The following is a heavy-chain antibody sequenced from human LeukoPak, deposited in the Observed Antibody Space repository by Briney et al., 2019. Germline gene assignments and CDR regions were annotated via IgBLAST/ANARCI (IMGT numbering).Heavy chain of an antibody. J-gene: IGHJ4*02. CDR2: MHPNNGNT. CDR3: ARGPMVGADSY. Sequence: ASVKVSCKASGYTFTNYDINWVRQATGQGLEWMGWMHPNNGNTGYAQKFQGRVTMTRDTSISTAYMELSSLSSEDMAVYYCARGPMVGADSYWGQGTLVTVSS. V-gene: IGHV1-8*01. CDR1: GYTFTNYD. D-gene: IGHD1-26*01.